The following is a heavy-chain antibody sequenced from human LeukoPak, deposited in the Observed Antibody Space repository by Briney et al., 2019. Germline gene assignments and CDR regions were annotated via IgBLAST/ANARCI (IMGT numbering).Heavy chain of an antibody. Sequence: SETLSLTCTVSGGSISSSSYYWGWIRQPPGKGLEWIGSIYYSGSTYYNPSLKSRITISVNTSKNQFSLKLSSVTAADTAVYYCARVIVGATLNNWFDPWGQGTLVTVSS. V-gene: IGHV4-39*01. CDR2: IYYSGST. CDR3: ARVIVGATLNNWFDP. J-gene: IGHJ5*02. CDR1: GGSISSSSYY. D-gene: IGHD1-26*01.